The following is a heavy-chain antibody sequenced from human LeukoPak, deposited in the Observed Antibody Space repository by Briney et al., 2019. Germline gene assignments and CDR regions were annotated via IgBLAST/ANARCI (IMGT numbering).Heavy chain of an antibody. CDR1: GFTFSNAW. J-gene: IGHJ3*01. V-gene: IGHV3-53*01. D-gene: IGHD4/OR15-4a*01. CDR2: IYSGGST. CDR3: ARDGAGPDAFDV. Sequence: PGGSLRLSCAASGFTFSNAWMSWVRQAPGKGLEWVSVIYSGGSTYYADSVKGRFTISRDNSKNTLYLQMNSLRAEDTAVYYCARDGAGPDAFDVWGQGTMVTVSS.